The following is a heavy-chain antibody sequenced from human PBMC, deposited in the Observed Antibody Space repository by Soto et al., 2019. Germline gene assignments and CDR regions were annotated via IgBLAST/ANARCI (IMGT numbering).Heavy chain of an antibody. D-gene: IGHD1-20*01. CDR1: GFTFSNYA. CDR3: AKRVRSNWSYFDY. CDR2: ITGGGDTT. V-gene: IGHV3-23*01. J-gene: IGHJ4*02. Sequence: EVQLLESGGGLVQPGGSLRLSCAASGFTFSNYAMTWVRQAPGRGLEWVSVITGGGDTTYYADSVKGRFTISRDNSKNTLSLQMNSLRAEDTALYYCAKRVRSNWSYFDYWGQGTLVTVSS.